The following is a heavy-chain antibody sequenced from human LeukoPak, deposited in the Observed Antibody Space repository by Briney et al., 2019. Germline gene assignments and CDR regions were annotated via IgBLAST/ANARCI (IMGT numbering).Heavy chain of an antibody. J-gene: IGHJ4*02. CDR2: ISYSGFT. CDR3: ARSAVATAAGLDY. CDR1: GGSISNYY. D-gene: IGHD4-23*01. V-gene: IGHV4-59*01. Sequence: SETLSLTCTISGGSISNYYGSWIRQPPGKGLEWIGYISYSGFTKYNPSLQSRVTISVDTSKNQFSLKLSSVTAADTAMYYSARSAVATAAGLDYWGQGTLVTVSS.